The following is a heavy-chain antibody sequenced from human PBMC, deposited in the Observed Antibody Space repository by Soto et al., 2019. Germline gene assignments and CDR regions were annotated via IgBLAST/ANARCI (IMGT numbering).Heavy chain of an antibody. D-gene: IGHD6-6*01. J-gene: IGHJ4*02. CDR3: ARSIAARRIPGV. V-gene: IGHV4-34*01. Sequence: KPSETLSLTCAVYGGSFSGYYWSWIRQPPGKGLEWIGEINHSGSTNYNPSLKSRVTISVDTSKNQFSLKLSSVTAADTAVYYCARSIAARRIPGVWGQGTLVTVSS. CDR2: INHSGST. CDR1: GGSFSGYY.